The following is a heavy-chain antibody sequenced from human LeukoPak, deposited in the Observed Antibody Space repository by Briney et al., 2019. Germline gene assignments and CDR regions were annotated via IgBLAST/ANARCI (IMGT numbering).Heavy chain of an antibody. J-gene: IGHJ4*02. CDR1: GFTFSSSW. D-gene: IGHD1-26*01. CDR3: ARDGVGAPAY. CDR2: IKEDGSRK. Sequence: GESLRLSCAASGFTFSSSWMSWVRQASGKGLEWVANIKEDGSRKYYVDSVRGRFTISRDNAKNSLYLQINSLRAEDTAVYYCARDGVGAPAYWGQGTLVTVSS. V-gene: IGHV3-7*04.